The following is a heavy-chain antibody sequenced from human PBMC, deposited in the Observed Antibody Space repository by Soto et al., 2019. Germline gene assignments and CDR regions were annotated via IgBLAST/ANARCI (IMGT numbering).Heavy chain of an antibody. CDR3: AKDRGSGSYAANYYYYGMDV. J-gene: IGHJ6*02. D-gene: IGHD3-10*01. CDR2: INWNSGSI. V-gene: IGHV3-9*01. CDR1: GFSFDDYA. Sequence: EEQLVESGGGLVQPGRSLRLSCAASGFSFDDYAIHWVRQAPGKGLEWVSGINWNSGSIGYADSLKGRFTISRDNAKTSLYLQMNSLRVEDTALYYCAKDRGSGSYAANYYYYGMDVWGQGTTVTVSS.